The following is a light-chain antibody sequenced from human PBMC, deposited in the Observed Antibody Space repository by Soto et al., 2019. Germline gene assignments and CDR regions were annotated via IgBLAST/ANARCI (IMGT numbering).Light chain of an antibody. Sequence: DVQMTQSPSSLSASVGDRVTITCRASQGISNYLAWYQQTPGKAPKLLIHAASTLQSGVPSRFSGSGSEAHFTLTISSLQPEDVATYYCQNYNRDPPTFGPGTKVHIK. CDR1: QGISNY. J-gene: IGKJ3*01. CDR3: QNYNRDPPT. V-gene: IGKV1-27*01. CDR2: AAS.